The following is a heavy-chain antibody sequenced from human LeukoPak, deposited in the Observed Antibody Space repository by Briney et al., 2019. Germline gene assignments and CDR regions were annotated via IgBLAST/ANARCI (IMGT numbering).Heavy chain of an antibody. CDR3: ARDGGSGGWSDDAFDI. D-gene: IGHD6-19*01. V-gene: IGHV3-21*01. CDR2: ISSSSSYI. Sequence: GGSLRLSCAASGFTFSSYGMNWVRQAPGKGLEWVSSISSSSSYIYYADSVKGRFTISRDNAKNSLYLQMNSLRAEDTAVYYCARDGGSGGWSDDAFDIWGQGTMVTVSS. CDR1: GFTFSSYG. J-gene: IGHJ3*02.